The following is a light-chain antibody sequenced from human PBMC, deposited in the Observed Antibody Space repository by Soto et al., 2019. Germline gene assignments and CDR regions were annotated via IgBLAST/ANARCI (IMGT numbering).Light chain of an antibody. J-gene: IGKJ5*01. CDR2: DAS. CDR1: QDIGKR. V-gene: IGKV1-33*01. CDR3: QQYDNGPIT. Sequence: TQITQSASSRAAAVGYRGTITCQGHQDIGKRLTWYQQKPGKAPKVLIYDASYMATGVPSRFSGSGSGTDFTVTISSLQSKDIATYYCQQYDNGPITFGQGTRLEI.